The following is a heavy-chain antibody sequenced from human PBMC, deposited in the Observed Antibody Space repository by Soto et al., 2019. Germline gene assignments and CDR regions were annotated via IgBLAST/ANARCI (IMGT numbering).Heavy chain of an antibody. CDR2: MNPNSGNT. Sequence: ASVKVSCKASGYTFTSYDINRVRQATGQGLEWMGWMNPNSGNTGYAQKFQGRVTMTRNTSISTAYMELSSLRSEDTAVYYCARTFRPGDWFDPWGQGTLVTVSS. J-gene: IGHJ5*02. CDR3: ARTFRPGDWFDP. V-gene: IGHV1-8*01. D-gene: IGHD3-10*01. CDR1: GYTFTSYD.